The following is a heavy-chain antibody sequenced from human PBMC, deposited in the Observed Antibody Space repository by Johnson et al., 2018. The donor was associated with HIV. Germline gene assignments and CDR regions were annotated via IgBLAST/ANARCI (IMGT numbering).Heavy chain of an antibody. CDR1: GFTFSNYA. D-gene: IGHD1-26*01. V-gene: IGHV3-30*07. CDR3: AGLGGSHDAFDI. J-gene: IGHJ3*02. Sequence: QVQLVESGGGVVQPGRSLRLSCAASGFTFSNYAMHWVRQAPGKGLEWVAVISYDGSNKYYGDSVKGRFTISRDNSKNTLYLQMNSLRAEDTAVYYCAGLGGSHDAFDIWGQGTMVTVSS. CDR2: ISYDGSNK.